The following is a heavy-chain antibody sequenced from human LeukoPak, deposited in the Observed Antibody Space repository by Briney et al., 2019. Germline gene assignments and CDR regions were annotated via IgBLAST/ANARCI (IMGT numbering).Heavy chain of an antibody. CDR1: GFTFSTFA. CDR2: IFPSGGEI. V-gene: IGHV3-23*01. J-gene: IGHJ4*02. D-gene: IGHD2-8*02. CDR3: ATYRQVLLPFES. Sequence: PGGSLRLSCAASGFTFSTFAMIWVRQPPGKGLEWVSSIFPSGGEIHYADSVRGRFTIFRDNYKSNLSLQMNSLRAEDTAIYYCATYRQVLLPFESWGQGTLVTVSS.